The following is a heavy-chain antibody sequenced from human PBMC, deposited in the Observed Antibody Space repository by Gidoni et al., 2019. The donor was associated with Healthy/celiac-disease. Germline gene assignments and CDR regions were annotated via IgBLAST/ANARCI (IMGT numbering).Heavy chain of an antibody. J-gene: IGHJ3*02. Sequence: QVQLVQSGAEVKKPGASVKVSCKASGYTFTSYGISWVRQAPGQGLDWMGWISAYNGNTNYAKKLQGRVTMTTDTSTSTAYMELRSLRSDDTAVYYCARGSLAYYYDSSGLDAFDIWGQGTMVTVSS. D-gene: IGHD3-22*01. CDR2: ISAYNGNT. CDR1: GYTFTSYG. CDR3: ARGSLAYYYDSSGLDAFDI. V-gene: IGHV1-18*01.